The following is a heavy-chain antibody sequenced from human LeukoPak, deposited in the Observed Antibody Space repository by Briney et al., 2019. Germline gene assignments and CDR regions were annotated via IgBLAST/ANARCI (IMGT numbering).Heavy chain of an antibody. CDR3: ARHGPEIVVVPAAIPLDY. CDR2: IYPDDSDT. CDR1: GYSFTSYW. Sequence: GESLKISCKGSGYSFTSYWIGWVRQMPGKGLEWMGIIYPDDSDTRHSPSFQGQVTISADKSISTAYLQWSSLKASDAAMYFCARHGPEIVVVPAAIPLDYWGQGTLVTVSS. J-gene: IGHJ4*02. V-gene: IGHV5-51*01. D-gene: IGHD2-2*01.